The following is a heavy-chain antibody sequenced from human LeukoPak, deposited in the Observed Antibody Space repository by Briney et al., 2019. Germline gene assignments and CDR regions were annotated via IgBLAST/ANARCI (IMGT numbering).Heavy chain of an antibody. V-gene: IGHV3-48*01. D-gene: IGHD1-7*01. J-gene: IGHJ6*03. CDR3: ASNTGTATSNYYYMDV. Sequence: PGGSLRLSCAASGFTFSSYSMNWVRQAPGKGLEWVSYISSSSSTIYYADSVKGRFTISRDNAKNSLCLQMNSLRAEDTAVYYCASNTGTATSNYYYMDVWGKGTTVTVSS. CDR1: GFTFSSYS. CDR2: ISSSSSTI.